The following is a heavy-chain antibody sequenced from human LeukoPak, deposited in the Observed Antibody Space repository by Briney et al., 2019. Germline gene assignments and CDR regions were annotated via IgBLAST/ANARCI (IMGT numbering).Heavy chain of an antibody. CDR1: GFRFSGYW. J-gene: IGHJ5*02. D-gene: IGHD3-3*01. Sequence: GGSLRLSCAASGFRFSGYWMTWVRQAPGKGLEWVANIKGDGSETSYVTSVRGRFTISRDNAKNSLYLQMNNLRVEDTAVYYCARSPGTTIFGQVFIDRFDPWGQGTLVTVSS. CDR3: ARSPGTTIFGQVFIDRFDP. V-gene: IGHV3-7*03. CDR2: IKGDGSET.